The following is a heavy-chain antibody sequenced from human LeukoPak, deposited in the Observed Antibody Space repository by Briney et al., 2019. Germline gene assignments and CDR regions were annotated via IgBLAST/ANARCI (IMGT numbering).Heavy chain of an antibody. V-gene: IGHV4-31*11. CDR2: IYYSGST. CDR3: ASIVVVTTISEYFQH. D-gene: IGHD2-21*02. Sequence: SETLSLTCAVYGGSFSGYYWSWIRQHPGKGLEWIGYIYYSGSTYYNPSLKSRVTISVDTSKNQFSLKLSSVTAADTAVYYCASIVVVTTISEYFQHWGQGTLVTVSS. CDR1: GGSFSGYY. J-gene: IGHJ1*01.